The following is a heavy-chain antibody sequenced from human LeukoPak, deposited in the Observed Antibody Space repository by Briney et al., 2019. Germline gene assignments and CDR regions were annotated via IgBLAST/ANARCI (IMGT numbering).Heavy chain of an antibody. CDR1: GGSISVYH. CDR2: LCDTGIT. CDR3: AKEGMGSEATTADCAFDL. D-gene: IGHD1-26*01. J-gene: IGHJ3*01. Sequence: SETLSLSCTVSGGSISVYHWSWIRQPPGKGLEWIGYLCDTGITNYSPSLKRRVTISVDTSNNQISLKLTSVTAADTAIYFCAKEGMGSEATTADCAFDLWGQG. V-gene: IGHV4-4*08.